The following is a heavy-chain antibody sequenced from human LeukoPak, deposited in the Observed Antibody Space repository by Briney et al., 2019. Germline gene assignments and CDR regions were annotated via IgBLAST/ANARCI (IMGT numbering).Heavy chain of an antibody. CDR3: AKDLQLCSSTSCPY. CDR2: IRYDGSNK. CDR1: GFTFSSYG. D-gene: IGHD2-2*01. Sequence: PGGSLRLSCAASGFTFSSYGMHWVRQAPGKGLEWVAFIRYDGSNKYYADSVKGRFTISRDNSKNTLYLQMNSLRAEDTAVYYCAKDLQLCSSTSCPYWGQGTLVTVSS. V-gene: IGHV3-30*02. J-gene: IGHJ4*02.